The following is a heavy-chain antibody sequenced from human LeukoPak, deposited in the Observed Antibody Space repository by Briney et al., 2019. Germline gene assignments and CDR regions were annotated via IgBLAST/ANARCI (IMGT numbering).Heavy chain of an antibody. D-gene: IGHD3-3*01. Sequence: SETLSLTCTVSGGSISSSSYYWGWIRQPPGKGLEWIGSIYYSGSTYYNPSLKSRVTISVDTSKNQFTLKLSSVTAADTAVYYCARGRDFSSGYSPNWFDPWGQGTLVTVSS. CDR3: ARGRDFSSGYSPNWFDP. CDR1: GGSISSSSYY. CDR2: IYYSGST. J-gene: IGHJ5*02. V-gene: IGHV4-39*06.